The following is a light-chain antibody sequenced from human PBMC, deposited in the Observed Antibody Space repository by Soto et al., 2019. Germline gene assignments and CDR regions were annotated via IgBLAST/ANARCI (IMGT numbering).Light chain of an antibody. CDR2: DAS. CDR3: QQYYDWYT. J-gene: IGKJ2*01. V-gene: IGKV3-15*01. CDR1: RSISSK. Sequence: EVVMTQSPATLSVSLGERATLSCRASRSISSKLAWYQQNPGQAPRLLIYDASTRATGIPARFSGSGSGTEFTLTISSLQSEDFAVYSCQQYYDWYTFGQGTKLEIK.